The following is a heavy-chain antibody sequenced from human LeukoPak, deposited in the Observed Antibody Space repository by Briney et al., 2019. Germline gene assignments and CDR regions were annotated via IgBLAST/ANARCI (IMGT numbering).Heavy chain of an antibody. CDR3: ARDDSGSSSSNWFDP. CDR1: GGSISSSSYY. D-gene: IGHD6-13*01. J-gene: IGHJ5*02. V-gene: IGHV4-39*07. CDR2: IYYSGST. Sequence: SETLSLTCTVSGGSISSSSYYWGWIRQPPGKGLGWIGSIYYSGSTYYNPSLKSRVTISVDTSKNQFSLKLSSVTAADTAVYYCARDDSGSSSSNWFDPWGQGTLVTVSS.